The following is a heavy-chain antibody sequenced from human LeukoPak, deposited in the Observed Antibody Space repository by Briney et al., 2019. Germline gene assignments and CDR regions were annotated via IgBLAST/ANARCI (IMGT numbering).Heavy chain of an antibody. J-gene: IGHJ4*02. CDR2: IRSKANSYAT. D-gene: IGHD6-6*01. Sequence: PGGSLRLSCAASGFTFSGSAMHWVRQASGKGLEWVGRIRSKANSYATAYAASVKGRFTISRDDSKNTAYLQMNSLKTEDTAVYYCTSIIAAAPFDYWGQGTLVTVSS. CDR3: TSIIAAAPFDY. V-gene: IGHV3-73*01. CDR1: GFTFSGSA.